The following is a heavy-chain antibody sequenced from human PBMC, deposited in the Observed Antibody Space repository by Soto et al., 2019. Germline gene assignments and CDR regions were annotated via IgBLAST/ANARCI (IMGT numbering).Heavy chain of an antibody. CDR2: IYYSGST. Sequence: QLQLQESGPGLVKPSETLSLTCTVSGGSISSSSYYWGWIRQPPGKGLEWNGSIYYSGSTYYNPSHKPRVNISVHTSKTQFSLKLSSVTAADTAVYYCARTCGGDCYANFYYWGQGTLVTVSS. D-gene: IGHD2-21*02. J-gene: IGHJ4*02. V-gene: IGHV4-39*01. CDR1: GGSISSSSYY. CDR3: ARTCGGDCYANFYY.